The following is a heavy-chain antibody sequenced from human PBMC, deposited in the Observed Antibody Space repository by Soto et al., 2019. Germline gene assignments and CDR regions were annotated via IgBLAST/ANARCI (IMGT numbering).Heavy chain of an antibody. CDR3: ASYRYDY. J-gene: IGHJ4*02. D-gene: IGHD4-4*01. V-gene: IGHV6-1*01. CDR2: TYYRSRWYH. Sequence: PSQTLSLTCAISGDSISSNSAAWNWIRQSPSRGFEWLGRTYYRSRWYHDYAVSVKSRIIINPDTSKNQVSLQLNSVTPDDTAVYYYASYRYDYWGQGTVVTVSS. CDR1: GDSISSNSAA.